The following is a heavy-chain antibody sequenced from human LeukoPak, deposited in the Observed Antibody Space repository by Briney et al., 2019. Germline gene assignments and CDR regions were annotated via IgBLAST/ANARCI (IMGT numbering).Heavy chain of an antibody. Sequence: SQTLSLTCTVSAGSMNSGDYYWSWIRQPAGKGLEWIGRIYSPGTNYNYNPSVKSLVTISIDTSKNQFSLKLTSVTDADTAVYYCARGIGTSYDSSRDAFDIWGQGTMVTVSS. CDR3: ARGIGTSYDSSRDAFDI. J-gene: IGHJ3*02. CDR1: AGSMNSGDYY. V-gene: IGHV4-61*02. D-gene: IGHD3-22*01. CDR2: IYSPGT.